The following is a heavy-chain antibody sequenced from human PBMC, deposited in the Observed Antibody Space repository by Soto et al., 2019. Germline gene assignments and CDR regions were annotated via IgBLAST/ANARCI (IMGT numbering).Heavy chain of an antibody. CDR1: GGSVSSGYY. J-gene: IGHJ5*02. CDR3: ARDRMGSSPPRA. CDR2: IYYSGST. V-gene: IGHV4-61*01. D-gene: IGHD6-6*01. Sequence: QVQLQESGPGLVKPSETLSLTCTVSGGSVSSGYYWNWIRQPPGKGLEWIAYIYYSGSTNYNPSLKNRVTISVDTSKSQFSLKLRSVTAADTAVYYCARDRMGSSPPRAWGQGTLVNVSS.